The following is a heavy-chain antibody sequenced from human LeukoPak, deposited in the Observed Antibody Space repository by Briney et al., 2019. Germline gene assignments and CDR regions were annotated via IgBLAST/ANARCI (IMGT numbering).Heavy chain of an antibody. CDR2: INHNGNVN. CDR3: ARECWWGENYFDY. J-gene: IGHJ4*02. CDR1: GFTFSSYW. V-gene: IGHV3-7*01. D-gene: IGHD2-21*01. Sequence: GGSLRLSCAASGFTFSSYWMNWARQAPGKGLEWVASINHNGNVNYYVDSVKGRFTISRDNAKNSLYLQMNSLRAEDTAVYYCARECWWGENYFDYWGQGTLVTVSS.